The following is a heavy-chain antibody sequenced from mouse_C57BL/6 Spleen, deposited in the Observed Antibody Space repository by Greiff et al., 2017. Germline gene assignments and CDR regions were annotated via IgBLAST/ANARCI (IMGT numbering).Heavy chain of an antibody. V-gene: IGHV1-82*01. CDR2: IYPGDGDT. D-gene: IGHD4-1*01. Sequence: VQLQQSGPELVKPGASVKISCKASGYAFSSSWMNWVKQRPGKGLEWIGRIYPGDGDTNYNGKFKGKATLTADKSSSTAYMQLSSLTSEDSAVYFCASNWPRAYWGQGTLVTVSA. J-gene: IGHJ3*01. CDR3: ASNWPRAY. CDR1: GYAFSSSW.